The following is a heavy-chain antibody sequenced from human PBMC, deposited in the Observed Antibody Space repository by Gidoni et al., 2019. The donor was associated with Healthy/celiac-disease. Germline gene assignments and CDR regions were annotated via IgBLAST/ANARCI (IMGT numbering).Heavy chain of an antibody. V-gene: IGHV3-48*01. D-gene: IGHD3-3*01. CDR2: ISSSSSTI. J-gene: IGHJ4*02. CDR3: ARALKAATEWLLGGDFDY. CDR1: GFTFSSYS. Sequence: EVQLVESGGGLVQPGGSLRLSCAASGFTFSSYSMNWVRQAPGKGLEWVSYISSSSSTIYYADSVKGRFTISRDNAKNSLYLQMNSLRAEDTAVYYCARALKAATEWLLGGDFDYWGQGTLVTVSS.